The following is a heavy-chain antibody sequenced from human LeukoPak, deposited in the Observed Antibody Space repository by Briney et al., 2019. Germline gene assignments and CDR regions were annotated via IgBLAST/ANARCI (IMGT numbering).Heavy chain of an antibody. CDR1: GGTFATYS. V-gene: IGHV1-69*08. Sequence: SVKVSCKASGGTFATYSYSWVRQAPGQGLEGMGRIIPVLDKTNYAQKFQGRVTITADKTTNTAYMDLSSLRSEDTAVYYCARAGQISTGAYFDYWGQGTLVTVSS. J-gene: IGHJ4*02. CDR2: IIPVLDKT. D-gene: IGHD3-10*01. CDR3: ARAGQISTGAYFDY.